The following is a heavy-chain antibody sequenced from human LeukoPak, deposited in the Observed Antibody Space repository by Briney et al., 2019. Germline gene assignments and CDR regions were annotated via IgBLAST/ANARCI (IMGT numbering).Heavy chain of an antibody. CDR3: ARLDGVAVAGTRLYYFDY. V-gene: IGHV5-51*01. Sequence: GESLKISCKGSGYSFTSYWIVWVRQMPGKGLEWMGIIYPGDSDTRYSPSFQGQVTISADKSISTAYLQWSSLKASDTAMYYCARLDGVAVAGTRLYYFDYWGQGTLVTVSS. D-gene: IGHD6-19*01. CDR2: IYPGDSDT. CDR1: GYSFTSYW. J-gene: IGHJ4*02.